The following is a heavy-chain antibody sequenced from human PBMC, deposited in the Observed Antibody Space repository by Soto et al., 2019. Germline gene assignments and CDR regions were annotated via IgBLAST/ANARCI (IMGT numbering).Heavy chain of an antibody. CDR2: INPITGGT. Sequence: ASVKVSCKASGYTFTAYYIHWVRQAPGQGLEWMGWINPITGGTNYAPNFQGRVTMTRDTSISTAYMELSSLRSDDTALYYCARNYYDSGDRDYLAYWDQGTLVTV. CDR3: ARNYYDSGDRDYLAY. CDR1: GYTFTAYY. V-gene: IGHV1-2*02. J-gene: IGHJ4*02. D-gene: IGHD3-22*01.